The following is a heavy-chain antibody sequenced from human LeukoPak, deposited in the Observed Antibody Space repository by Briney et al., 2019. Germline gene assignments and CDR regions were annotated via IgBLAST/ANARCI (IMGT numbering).Heavy chain of an antibody. J-gene: IGHJ3*02. CDR2: INWNGGSR. CDR1: GFTFDDYD. CDR3: AREIKATYYDILTGHSQDAFDI. V-gene: IGHV3-20*04. Sequence: PGGSLRLSCAVSGFTFDDYDMNWVRQAPGKGLEWVSGINWNGGSRGYADSVKGRFTISRDNAKNSLYLQMNSLRAEDTAVYYCAREIKATYYDILTGHSQDAFDIWGQGTMVTVSS. D-gene: IGHD3-9*01.